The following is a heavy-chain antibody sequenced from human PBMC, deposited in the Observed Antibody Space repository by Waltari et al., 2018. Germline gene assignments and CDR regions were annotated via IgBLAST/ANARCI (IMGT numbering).Heavy chain of an antibody. Sequence: EVQLVESGGGLVQPGGSLRLSCAASGCTLSNYWMTWVRKAPGKGLEWVANIKEDGSEKKYVDSVKGRFTISRDNAQNSLSLQMNNLRAEDTAVYYCALLFRYSKLNSADYWGQGTLVTVSS. CDR1: GCTLSNYW. CDR2: IKEDGSEK. J-gene: IGHJ4*02. CDR3: ALLFRYSKLNSADY. D-gene: IGHD1-20*01. V-gene: IGHV3-7*01.